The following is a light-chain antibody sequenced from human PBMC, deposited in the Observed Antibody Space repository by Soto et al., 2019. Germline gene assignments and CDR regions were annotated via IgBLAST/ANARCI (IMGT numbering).Light chain of an antibody. Sequence: AIRMTQSPSSFSASTGDRVTITCRASQGSSSYLAWYQQKPGKAPKLLIYKASTLKSGVPSRFSGSGSGTEFTLTISSLQPDDFATYYCQHYNSHSEAFGQGTKVELK. CDR1: QGSSSY. CDR3: QHYNSHSEA. J-gene: IGKJ1*01. V-gene: IGKV1-8*01. CDR2: KAS.